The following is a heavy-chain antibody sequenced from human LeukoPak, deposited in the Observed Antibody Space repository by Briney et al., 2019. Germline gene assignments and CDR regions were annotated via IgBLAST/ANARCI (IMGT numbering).Heavy chain of an antibody. D-gene: IGHD5-18*01. CDR3: ARARAAMGDAFDI. CDR2: TYYSGCT. CDR1: GGSISGFH. J-gene: IGHJ3*02. Sequence: SETLSLTCTVSGGSISGFHWSWIRQAPGKGLEWIGYTYYSGCTNYNPSLKSRVTISVDTSKNQFSLKLSSMTAADTAVYYCARARAAMGDAFDIWGQGTMVTVSS. V-gene: IGHV4-59*01.